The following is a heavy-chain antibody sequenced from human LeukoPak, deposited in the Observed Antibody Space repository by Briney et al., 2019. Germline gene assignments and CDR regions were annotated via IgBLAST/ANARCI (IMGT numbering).Heavy chain of an antibody. Sequence: GGSLRLSCAASGFTFSSYWMHWVRQVPGKGLVWVSRINGDGSSTTYAASVKGRFTISRDNAKNTLYLQMNTLRAEDTAVYYCARDWAYCSGSSCPNYWGQGTLVTVSS. CDR1: GFTFSSYW. D-gene: IGHD2-15*01. CDR3: ARDWAYCSGSSCPNY. V-gene: IGHV3-74*03. CDR2: INGDGSST. J-gene: IGHJ4*02.